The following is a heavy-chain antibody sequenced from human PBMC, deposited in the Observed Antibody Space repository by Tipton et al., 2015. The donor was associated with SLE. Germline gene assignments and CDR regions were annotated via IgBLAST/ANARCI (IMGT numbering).Heavy chain of an antibody. CDR2: IYYSGNT. CDR3: ARDSHDSGGRWFDP. J-gene: IGHJ5*02. D-gene: IGHD3-16*01. V-gene: IGHV4-39*07. Sequence: TLSLTCTVSGGSISSSDFYWAWIRQPPGKGLEWIGSIYYSGNTYYNPSLKNRVTISVDTSKNQFSLKLSSVTAADTAVYYCARDSHDSGGRWFDPWGQGTLVTVSS. CDR1: GGSISSSDFY.